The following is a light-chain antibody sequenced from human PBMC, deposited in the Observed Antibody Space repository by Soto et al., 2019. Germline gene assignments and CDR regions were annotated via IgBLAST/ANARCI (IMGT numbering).Light chain of an antibody. V-gene: IGKV3-20*01. CDR3: QQHDISPWM. Sequence: EVVLTQSPGTLSLSPGERATLSCRASQSVSNTYVAWYQHIPGQTPRLVIYGASNRATGIPDRFSGSGSGTDFTLTISRLEPEDFAVYYCQQHDISPWMVGQGTKVDIK. CDR1: QSVSNTY. CDR2: GAS. J-gene: IGKJ1*01.